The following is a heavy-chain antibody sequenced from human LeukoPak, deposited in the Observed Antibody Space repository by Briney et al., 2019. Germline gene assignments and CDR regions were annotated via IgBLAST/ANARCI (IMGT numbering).Heavy chain of an antibody. Sequence: GGSLRLSCAASGFTFSSFWMSWVRKAQGKGLEWVANIKQDGSEKYYVDSVKGRFTISRDNAKNSLYLQMNSLRAEDTAVYYCARDPENMDVWGKGTTATVSS. V-gene: IGHV3-7*01. CDR2: IKQDGSEK. CDR3: ARDPENMDV. J-gene: IGHJ6*03. CDR1: GFTFSSFW.